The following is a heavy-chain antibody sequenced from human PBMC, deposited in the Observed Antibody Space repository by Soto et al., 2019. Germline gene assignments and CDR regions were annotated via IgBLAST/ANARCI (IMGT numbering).Heavy chain of an antibody. D-gene: IGHD3-3*01. CDR2: MNPNSGNT. Sequence: ASVKVSCKASGYTFTSYDINWVPQATGQGLEWMGWMNPNSGNTGYAQKFQGRVTMTRNTSISTAYMELSSLSSEETAVYYWARGREGDYDFWSGYLSGSHHGMDVWGQGTTVTVSS. V-gene: IGHV1-8*01. CDR1: GYTFTSYD. J-gene: IGHJ6*01. CDR3: ARGREGDYDFWSGYLSGSHHGMDV.